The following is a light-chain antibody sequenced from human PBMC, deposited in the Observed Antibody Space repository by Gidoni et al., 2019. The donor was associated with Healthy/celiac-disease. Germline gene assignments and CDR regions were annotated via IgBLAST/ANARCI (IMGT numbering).Light chain of an antibody. CDR2: DVS. Sequence: QSALTQPASVSVSPGPSITISCTGTSSDVGGYNYVSWYQQHPGKAPKLMIYDVSNRPSGVSNRFSGSKSGNTASLTISGLQSEDEADYYCSSYTSSIPVVFGGGTKLTVL. J-gene: IGLJ2*01. CDR3: SSYTSSIPVV. CDR1: SSDVGGYNY. V-gene: IGLV2-14*01.